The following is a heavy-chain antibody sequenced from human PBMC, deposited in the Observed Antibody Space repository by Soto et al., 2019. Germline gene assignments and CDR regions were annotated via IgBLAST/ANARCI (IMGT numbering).Heavy chain of an antibody. CDR2: IYYSGST. D-gene: IGHD6-6*01. CDR1: GGSISSYY. V-gene: IGHV4-59*01. Sequence: KPSETLSLTCTVSGGSISSYYWSWIRQPPGKGLEWIGYIYYSGSTNYNPSLKSRVTISVDTSKNQFSLKLSSVTAADTAVYYCARETSYSSSSGYYYYGMDVWGQGTTVTVSS. J-gene: IGHJ6*02. CDR3: ARETSYSSSSGYYYYGMDV.